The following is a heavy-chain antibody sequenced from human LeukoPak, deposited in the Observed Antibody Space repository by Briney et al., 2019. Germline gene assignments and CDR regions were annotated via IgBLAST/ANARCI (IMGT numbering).Heavy chain of an antibody. J-gene: IGHJ4*02. CDR3: ARGATNFDY. V-gene: IGHV4-59*01. Sequence: PSETLSLTCTVSGASIRSSYWGWIRQPPGKGLEWIGFISYSWSTMYNPSLKSRVTTSIDMSKNQFSLRLTSVTAADTAVYYCARGATNFDYWGQGTLVTVSS. CDR2: ISYSWST. CDR1: GASIRSSY. D-gene: IGHD5-24*01.